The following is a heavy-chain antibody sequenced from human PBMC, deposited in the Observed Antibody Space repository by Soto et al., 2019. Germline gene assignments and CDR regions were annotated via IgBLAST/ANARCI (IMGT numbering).Heavy chain of an antibody. J-gene: IGHJ3*02. CDR2: IYYSGST. V-gene: IGHV4-59*02. CDR1: GGSVSSYY. D-gene: IGHD5-12*01. Sequence: SETLSLTCTVSGGSVSSYYWSWIRQPPGKGLEWIGYIYYSGSTNYNPSLKSRVTISVDTSKNQFSLKLSSVTAADTAVYYCASQRGMATMGNDAFDIWGQGTMVTVSS. CDR3: ASQRGMATMGNDAFDI.